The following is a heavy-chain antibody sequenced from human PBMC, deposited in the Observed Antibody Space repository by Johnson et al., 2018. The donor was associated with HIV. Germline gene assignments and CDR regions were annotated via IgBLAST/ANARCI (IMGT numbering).Heavy chain of an antibody. Sequence: QVQLVESGGGVVQPGGSLRLSCAASGFTFTTYGMHWVRQAPGKGLEWVALIRYDGSNKYYTDSVKGRFTISRDNSKNTLYLQMNSLRGEDTAVYYWARESIVRVVTLYVVYAFDIWGQGTIVTVSS. CDR1: GFTFTTYG. V-gene: IGHV3-30*02. J-gene: IGHJ3*02. CDR3: ARESIVRVVTLYVVYAFDI. CDR2: IRYDGSNK. D-gene: IGHD3-10*01.